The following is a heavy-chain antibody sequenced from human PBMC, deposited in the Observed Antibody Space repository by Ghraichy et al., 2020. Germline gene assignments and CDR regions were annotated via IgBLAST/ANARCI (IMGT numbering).Heavy chain of an antibody. CDR3: TTVPHYDSGIPLDY. CDR1: GFTFTNAY. CDR2: IRSKTDGGTT. J-gene: IGHJ4*02. D-gene: IGHD3-10*01. Sequence: GGSLRLSCAASGFTFTNAYMNWVRQAPGKGLEWVGRIRSKTDGGTTDYAAPVKGRFTISRDDSKNTLSLQMNSLKTEDTAVYYCTTVPHYDSGIPLDYWGQGTLVTVSS. V-gene: IGHV3-15*01.